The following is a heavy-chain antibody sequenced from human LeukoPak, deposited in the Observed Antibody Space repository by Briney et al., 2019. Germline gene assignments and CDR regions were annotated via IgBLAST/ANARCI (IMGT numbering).Heavy chain of an antibody. J-gene: IGHJ5*02. CDR1: GGSITNYY. V-gene: IGHV4-4*09. CDR3: ARADYSNWFDP. D-gene: IGHD4-11*01. Sequence: KPSETLSLTCTVSGGSITNYYWSWIRQPPGEGLQWIGYIYNSGSTNYNPSLKSRVTISVDTSKNHFSLRLTSVTAADTAVYYCARADYSNWFDPWGQGTLVTVSS. CDR2: IYNSGST.